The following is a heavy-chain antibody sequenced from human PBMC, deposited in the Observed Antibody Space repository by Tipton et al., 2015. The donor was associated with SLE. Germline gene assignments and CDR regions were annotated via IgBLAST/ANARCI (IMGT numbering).Heavy chain of an antibody. J-gene: IGHJ5*02. V-gene: IGHV4-61*02. Sequence: TLSLTCTVSGASISSGSYYWSWIRQPAGKGLEWIGRIYTSGSTNYNPSLKSRVTISVDTSKNQFSLKLSSVTAADTAVYYCARGRRFLEWSTPNWFDPWGQGTLVTVSS. CDR3: ARGRRFLEWSTPNWFDP. D-gene: IGHD3-3*01. CDR1: GASISSGSYY. CDR2: IYTSGST.